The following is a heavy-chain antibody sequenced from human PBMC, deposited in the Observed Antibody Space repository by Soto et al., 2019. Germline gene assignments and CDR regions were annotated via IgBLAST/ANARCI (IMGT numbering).Heavy chain of an antibody. Sequence: PVGSLRLSCTASGFTFSIFAMSWVRQAPGKGLEWVSAISGSGGSTYYADSVKGRFPISRDNSKNTLYLQMNSLRAEDTAVYYCAKDPRFSVVRAANAKEGDYWGQGTLVTVSS. J-gene: IGHJ4*02. CDR1: GFTFSIFA. V-gene: IGHV3-23*01. D-gene: IGHD2-2*01. CDR3: AKDPRFSVVRAANAKEGDY. CDR2: ISGSGGST.